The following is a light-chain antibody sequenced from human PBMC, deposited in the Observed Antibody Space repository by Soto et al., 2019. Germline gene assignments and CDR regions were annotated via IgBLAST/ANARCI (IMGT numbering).Light chain of an antibody. V-gene: IGLV2-23*01. J-gene: IGLJ2*01. Sequence: QSALTQPASVSGSPGQSITISCTGTSSDVGNYNLVSWYQQHPDKAPKVMIYEGSKRPSGISSRFSGSKSGNTASLTISGLQAEDEASYYCCSSAGGVVVFGGGTKLTVL. CDR2: EGS. CDR1: SSDVGNYNL. CDR3: CSSAGGVVV.